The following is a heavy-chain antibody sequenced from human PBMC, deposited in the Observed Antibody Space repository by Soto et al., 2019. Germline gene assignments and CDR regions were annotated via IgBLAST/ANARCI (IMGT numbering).Heavy chain of an antibody. Sequence: SETLSLTCAVYGGSFSGYYWSWIRQPPGKGLEWIGEINHSGSTNYNPSLKSRVTISVDTSKNQFSLKLSSVTAADTAVYYCATTLPKSHYDFWSGYGRAAMDVWGKGTTVTVSS. V-gene: IGHV4-34*01. CDR1: GGSFSGYY. D-gene: IGHD3-3*01. J-gene: IGHJ6*03. CDR3: ATTLPKSHYDFWSGYGRAAMDV. CDR2: INHSGST.